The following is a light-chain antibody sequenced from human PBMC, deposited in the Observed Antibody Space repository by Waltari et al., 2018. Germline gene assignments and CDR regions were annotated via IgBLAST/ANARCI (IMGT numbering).Light chain of an antibody. CDR3: QQLNSYPPWT. J-gene: IGKJ1*01. Sequence: IXLTQSPSSLSASVGDRVTITSRASPGIRRDLAWYLQKPGKAPXLLXYXASXLQSGVPSRFSGSGSGTDFTXTXXSLQPEDFXTYYCQQLNSYPPWTFGQGTKVEIK. V-gene: IGKV1-9*01. CDR2: XAS. CDR1: PGIRRD.